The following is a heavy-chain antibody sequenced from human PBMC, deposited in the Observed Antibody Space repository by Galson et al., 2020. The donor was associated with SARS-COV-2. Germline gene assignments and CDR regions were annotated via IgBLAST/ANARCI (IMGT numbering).Heavy chain of an antibody. J-gene: IGHJ4*02. Sequence: GESLKISCEASGFSLSYYWMHWVRQVPGKGLVWVSRIDTDGSHTNYADSVKGRFTISRDSSKNTLYLQMNGLRAEDTAVYYCTRGFLGIDYWGQGTLVTVSS. CDR1: GFSLSYYW. CDR3: TRGFLGIDY. V-gene: IGHV3-74*01. CDR2: IDTDGSHT. D-gene: IGHD3-16*01.